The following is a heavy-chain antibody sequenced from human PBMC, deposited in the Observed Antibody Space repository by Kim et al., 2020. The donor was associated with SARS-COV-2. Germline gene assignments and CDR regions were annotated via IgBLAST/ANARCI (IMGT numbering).Heavy chain of an antibody. CDR3: ARGFCSFGVVIINYYYYYYMDV. V-gene: IGHV1-8*01. Sequence: ASVKVSCKASGYTFTSYDINWVRQATGQGLEWMGWMNPNSGNTGYAQKFQGRVTMTRNTSISTAYMELSSLRSEDTAVYYCARGFCSFGVVIINYYYYYYMDVWGKGTTVTVSS. D-gene: IGHD3-3*01. CDR2: MNPNSGNT. CDR1: GYTFTSYD. J-gene: IGHJ6*03.